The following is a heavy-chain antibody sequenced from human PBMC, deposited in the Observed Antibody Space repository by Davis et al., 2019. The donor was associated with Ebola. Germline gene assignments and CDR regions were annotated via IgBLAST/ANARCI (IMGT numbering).Heavy chain of an antibody. V-gene: IGHV3-30*03. Sequence: GESLKIFCAVSGFTFSPYSMNWVRQAPGKGLEWVAVISYDGSNKYYADSVKGRFTISRDNSKNTLYLQMNSLRAEDTAVYYCARTPRYNSNWYFDLWGRGTLVTVSS. CDR2: ISYDGSNK. D-gene: IGHD5-24*01. J-gene: IGHJ2*01. CDR3: ARTPRYNSNWYFDL. CDR1: GFTFSPYS.